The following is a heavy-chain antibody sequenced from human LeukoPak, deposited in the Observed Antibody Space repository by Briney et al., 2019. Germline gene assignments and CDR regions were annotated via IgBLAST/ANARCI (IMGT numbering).Heavy chain of an antibody. Sequence: PSETLSLTCAVYGGSISGYYWSWIRQPPGKGLEWIGEIHHSGSTIYSPSLKSQVTISIDTSKNQFSLKLSSVTAADTAVYYCARWVTVAGTLPRMDVWGQGTTVTVS. CDR2: IHHSGST. D-gene: IGHD6-19*01. V-gene: IGHV4-34*01. J-gene: IGHJ6*02. CDR3: ARWVTVAGTLPRMDV. CDR1: GGSISGYY.